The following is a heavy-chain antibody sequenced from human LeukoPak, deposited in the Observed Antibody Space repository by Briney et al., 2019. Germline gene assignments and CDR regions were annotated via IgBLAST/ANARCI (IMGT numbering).Heavy chain of an antibody. Sequence: SETLSLTCTVSGGSISSYYWSWIRQPPGKELEWIGYIYYSGSTNYNPSLKSRVTISVDTSKNQFSLKLSSVTAADTAVYYCARRGVPDAFDIWGQGTMVTVSS. CDR2: IYYSGST. CDR3: ARRGVPDAFDI. V-gene: IGHV4-59*08. CDR1: GGSISSYY. J-gene: IGHJ3*02. D-gene: IGHD3-16*01.